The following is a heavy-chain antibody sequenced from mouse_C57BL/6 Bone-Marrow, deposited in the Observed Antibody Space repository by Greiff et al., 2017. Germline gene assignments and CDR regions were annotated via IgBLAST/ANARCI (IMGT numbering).Heavy chain of an antibody. CDR1: GFNIKDDY. CDR2: IDPENGDT. Sequence: VQLQQSGAELVRPGASVKLSCTASGFNIKDDYMHWVKQRPEQGLAWIGWIDPENGDTEYDSKFQGKATMTADTSSNTAYRQLNSLPSEDSAVYYGTVDLCAHKYYFDYWGQGTTLTVSS. J-gene: IGHJ2*01. CDR3: TVDLCAHKYYFDY. D-gene: IGHD6-1*01. V-gene: IGHV14-4*01.